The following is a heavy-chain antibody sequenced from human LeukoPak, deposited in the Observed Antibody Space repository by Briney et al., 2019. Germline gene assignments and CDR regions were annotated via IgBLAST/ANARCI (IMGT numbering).Heavy chain of an antibody. CDR1: GFTFSSYA. Sequence: GGSLRPSCAASGFTFSSYAMSWVRQAPGKGLEWVSAISGSGGSTYYADSVKGRFTISRDNSKNTLYLQMNSLRAEDTAVYYCAKRGSGSYYEFYSTTYYFDYWGQGTLVTVSS. D-gene: IGHD1-26*01. V-gene: IGHV3-23*01. CDR3: AKRGSGSYYEFYSTTYYFDY. J-gene: IGHJ4*02. CDR2: ISGSGGST.